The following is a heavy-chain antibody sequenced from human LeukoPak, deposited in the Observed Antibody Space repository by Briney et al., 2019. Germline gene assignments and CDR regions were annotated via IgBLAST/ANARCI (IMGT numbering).Heavy chain of an antibody. Sequence: SETLSLTCAVSGGSISSSNWWSWVRQPPGKGLEWIGEIYHSGSTNYNPSLKSRVTISVDKSKNQFSLKLSSVTAADTAVYYCARDPRAISLGLLWFGDEARGFDYWGQGTLVTVSS. V-gene: IGHV4-4*02. CDR2: IYHSGST. CDR1: GGSISSSNW. D-gene: IGHD3-10*01. J-gene: IGHJ4*02. CDR3: ARDPRAISLGLLWFGDEARGFDY.